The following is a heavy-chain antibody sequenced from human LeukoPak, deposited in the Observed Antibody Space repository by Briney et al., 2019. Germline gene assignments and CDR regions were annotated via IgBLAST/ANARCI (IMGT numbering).Heavy chain of an antibody. Sequence: GGSLRLSCAASGFTFGSSGMTWVRLAPGKGLEWVSAISGSGGSTYYADSVKGRFTISRDNSKNTLYLQMNSLRAEDTAVYYCAKLQRVAAAGGNWFDPWGQGTLVTVSS. J-gene: IGHJ5*02. CDR2: ISGSGGST. CDR1: GFTFGSSG. D-gene: IGHD6-13*01. CDR3: AKLQRVAAAGGNWFDP. V-gene: IGHV3-23*01.